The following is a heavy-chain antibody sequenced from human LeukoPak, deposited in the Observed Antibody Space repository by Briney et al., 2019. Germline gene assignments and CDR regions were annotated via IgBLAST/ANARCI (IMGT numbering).Heavy chain of an antibody. Sequence: SETLSLTCTVSGGSISSYYWSWIRQPPGKGLEWIGYISYSGNNNYNPSLKSRVIISVDTSKNQFSLKLSSVTAADTAVYYCARSPPNYYASGSSYLDYWGQGTLVTVSS. D-gene: IGHD3-10*01. CDR1: GGSISSYY. V-gene: IGHV4-59*01. CDR2: ISYSGNN. J-gene: IGHJ4*02. CDR3: ARSPPNYYASGSSYLDY.